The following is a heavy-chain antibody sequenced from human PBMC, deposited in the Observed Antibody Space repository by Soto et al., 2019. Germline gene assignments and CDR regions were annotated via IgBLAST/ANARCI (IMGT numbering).Heavy chain of an antibody. CDR2: TYYSGGS. Sequence: QVQLQESGPGLVKASQTLSLTCTLSGASVSSAEHYCSGIRQPPGKGLELIGYTYYSGGSYYNASLQRGVSISVDTSQNQFSLKLTSVPAADTAVYYCARLSGYDPAGAADKWGPGILVSVSS. D-gene: IGHD5-12*01. J-gene: IGHJ4*02. CDR1: GASVSSAEHY. CDR3: ARLSGYDPAGAADK. V-gene: IGHV4-30-4*01.